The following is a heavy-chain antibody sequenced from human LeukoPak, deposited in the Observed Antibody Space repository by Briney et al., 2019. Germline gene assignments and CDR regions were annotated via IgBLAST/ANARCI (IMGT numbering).Heavy chain of an antibody. J-gene: IGHJ4*02. D-gene: IGHD6-6*01. CDR2: INPSGGST. CDR3: ARDRYSSSYENYYFEL. Sequence: ASVKVSCKASLYTFTRYYMHWVRQAPGQGVEGRGIINPSGGSTSYAQKFEGRVSMTRDTSTSTVYVELSSLRSEDTAVYYCARDRYSSSYENYYFELWGQGTLVTVSS. CDR1: LYTFTRYY. V-gene: IGHV1-46*01.